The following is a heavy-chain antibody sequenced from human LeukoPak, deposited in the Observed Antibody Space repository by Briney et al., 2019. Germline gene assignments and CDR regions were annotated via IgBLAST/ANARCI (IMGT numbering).Heavy chain of an antibody. D-gene: IGHD6-19*01. CDR3: AKDHGSGWYMYGMDV. J-gene: IGHJ6*02. CDR2: ISYDGSNK. CDR1: GFTFSSYA. V-gene: IGHV3-30*04. Sequence: GRSLRLSCAASGFTFSSYAMHRVRQAPGKGLEWVAVISYDGSNKYYADSMKGRFTISRDNSKNTLYLQMNSLRAEDTAVYYCAKDHGSGWYMYGMDVWGQGTTVTVSS.